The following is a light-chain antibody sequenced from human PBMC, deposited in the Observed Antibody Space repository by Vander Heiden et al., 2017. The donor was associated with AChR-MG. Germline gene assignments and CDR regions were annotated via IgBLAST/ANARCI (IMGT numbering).Light chain of an antibody. V-gene: IGKV3-11*01. Sequence: EIVLTQSPATLSLSPGETATLSCRASRSVGDSLAWYQLKPGQPPRLLIYGTSNSATGVPLRFSGRGSGTDFTLTIRDLQSEDFGLYFCHQRGDWPRTFRQGTRV. CDR2: GTS. CDR1: RSVGDS. CDR3: HQRGDWPRT. J-gene: IGKJ1*01.